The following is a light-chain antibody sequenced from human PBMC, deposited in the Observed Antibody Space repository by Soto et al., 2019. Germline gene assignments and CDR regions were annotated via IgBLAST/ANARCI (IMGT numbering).Light chain of an antibody. Sequence: DIVMTQTPLSSPVTLGQPASISCRSSQSLVHSDGNMYLSWLQQRPGQPLRLLIFKISDRLSGVPDRFSGSGAGTDFTLKISGVEAEDVGIYYCMQATQFPYTFGQGTKLEIK. CDR3: MQATQFPYT. CDR1: QSLVHSDGNMY. J-gene: IGKJ2*01. CDR2: KIS. V-gene: IGKV2-24*01.